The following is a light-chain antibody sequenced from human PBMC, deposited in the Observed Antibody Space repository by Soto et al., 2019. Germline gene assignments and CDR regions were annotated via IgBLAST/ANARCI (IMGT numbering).Light chain of an antibody. CDR3: QQRSNWPYLT. CDR1: QSVSGY. CDR2: DAS. J-gene: IGKJ4*01. V-gene: IGKV3-11*01. Sequence: PGERATLSCRASQSVSGYLGWYQQKPGQAPRLLIYDASNRAYGVPARFRGSGSGTNFTLTIASLEPEDFAVYYCQQRSNWPYLTVGGGTRV.